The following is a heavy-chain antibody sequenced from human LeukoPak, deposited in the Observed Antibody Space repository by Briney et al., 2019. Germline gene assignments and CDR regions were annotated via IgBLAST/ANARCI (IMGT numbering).Heavy chain of an antibody. Sequence: SETLSHTCTVSGGSSSSHYWSWIRQPPGKGLEWIGYIYYSGSTNYNASLKSRVTISVDTSKDQFSLKLSSVTAADTAVYYCARGLQLGATYFDYWGQETLVTVSS. V-gene: IGHV4-59*11. D-gene: IGHD2-15*01. CDR2: IYYSGST. CDR3: ARGLQLGATYFDY. CDR1: GGSSSSHY. J-gene: IGHJ4*02.